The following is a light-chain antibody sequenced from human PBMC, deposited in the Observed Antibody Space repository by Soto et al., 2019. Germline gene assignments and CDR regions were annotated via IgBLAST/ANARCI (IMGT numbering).Light chain of an antibody. J-gene: IGKJ1*01. CDR2: GAS. CDR1: QSVSSSY. Sequence: EIVLTQSPGTLSLSPGERATLSCRASQSVSSSYLAWYQQKPGQAPRLLIYGASSRATGIPDRFSGSGSGTDFTLTISRLEPEDFAVYYCQQYGSPHPLTFGQGTKV. V-gene: IGKV3-20*01. CDR3: QQYGSPHPLT.